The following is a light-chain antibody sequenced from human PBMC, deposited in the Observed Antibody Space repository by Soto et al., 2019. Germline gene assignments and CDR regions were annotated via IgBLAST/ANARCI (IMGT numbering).Light chain of an antibody. CDR3: TSYAGGNNV. CDR1: SSDVGGYSY. Sequence: QSVLTQPPSASGSPGQSVTISCTGTSSDVGGYSYVSWYQQHPGKVPKLMVYEVNKRPSGVPDRFSGSKSGNTASLTVSGLQAEDEADYYCTSYAGGNNVFGTGTKVTVL. V-gene: IGLV2-8*01. CDR2: EVN. J-gene: IGLJ1*01.